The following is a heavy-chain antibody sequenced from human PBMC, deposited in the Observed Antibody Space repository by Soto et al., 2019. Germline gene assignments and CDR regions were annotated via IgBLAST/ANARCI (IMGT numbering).Heavy chain of an antibody. CDR1: GFTLSSYS. Sequence: QVQLVESGGGVVQPGRSLRLSCAASGFTLSSYSMHWVRQAPGKGLEWVAFISYDGSNKYYTDSVKGRFTNSRDNSKNTLYLQMNSLRAEDTGVYYCAREGEDTSSSPIVFWGQGTLVTVSS. CDR2: ISYDGSNK. D-gene: IGHD6-6*01. CDR3: AREGEDTSSSPIVF. V-gene: IGHV3-30-3*01. J-gene: IGHJ4*02.